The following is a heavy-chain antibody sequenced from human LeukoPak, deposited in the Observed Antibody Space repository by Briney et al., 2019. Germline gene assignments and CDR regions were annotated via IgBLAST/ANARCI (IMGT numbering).Heavy chain of an antibody. D-gene: IGHD4-11*01. V-gene: IGHV1-2*02. CDR2: INPNSGGT. CDR3: ARDYSKNRRGDYYYYYYMDV. J-gene: IGHJ6*03. CDR1: GYSFTSHY. Sequence: GASVKVSCKASGYSFTSHYMHWVRQAPGQGLEWMGWINPNSGGTNYAQKFQVRVTMTRDTSISTAYMELSRLRSDDTAVYYCARDYSKNRRGDYYYYYYMDVWGKGTTVTVSS.